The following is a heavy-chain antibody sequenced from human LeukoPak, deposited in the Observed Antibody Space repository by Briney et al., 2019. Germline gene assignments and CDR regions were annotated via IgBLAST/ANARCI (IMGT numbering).Heavy chain of an antibody. Sequence: GRSLRLSCAASGFTFTTYAIHWVRQAPGKGLEWVAVISYDGIDKYYADFVQGRFTISRDNSKNTLYLEMNSLRPEDTAVYYCARGADIGVLDYWGQGILVTAYS. CDR3: ARGADIGVLDY. V-gene: IGHV3-30*01. CDR1: GFTFTTYA. CDR2: ISYDGIDK. J-gene: IGHJ4*02. D-gene: IGHD5-12*01.